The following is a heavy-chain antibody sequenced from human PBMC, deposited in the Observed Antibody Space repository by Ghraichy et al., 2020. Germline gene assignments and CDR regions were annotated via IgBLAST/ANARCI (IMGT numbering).Heavy chain of an antibody. Sequence: ALRLSCAASGFTFSSYGMHWVRQAPGKGLEWVAVISYDGSNKYYADSVKGRFTISRDNSKNTLYLQMNSLRAEDTAVYYCAKVRYYYDSSGLFDYWGQGTLVTVSS. CDR1: GFTFSSYG. CDR2: ISYDGSNK. CDR3: AKVRYYYDSSGLFDY. V-gene: IGHV3-30*18. D-gene: IGHD3-22*01. J-gene: IGHJ4*02.